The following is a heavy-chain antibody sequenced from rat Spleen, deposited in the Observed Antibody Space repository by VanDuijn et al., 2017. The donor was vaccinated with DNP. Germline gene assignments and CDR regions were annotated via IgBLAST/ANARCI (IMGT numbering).Heavy chain of an antibody. V-gene: IGHV3-1*01. CDR2: ITYTGTT. CDR3: AREEAYYGYDYFDY. D-gene: IGHD1-7*01. Sequence: EVQLQESGPGLVKPSQSLSLTCSVTGYSITSNYWGWIRKFPRNQMEWIGHITYTGTTTYNPSLKSRISITRDTSKNQSFLHLNSVTNEDTATYYCAREEAYYGYDYFDYWGQGLMVTVSS. J-gene: IGHJ2*01. CDR1: GYSITSNY.